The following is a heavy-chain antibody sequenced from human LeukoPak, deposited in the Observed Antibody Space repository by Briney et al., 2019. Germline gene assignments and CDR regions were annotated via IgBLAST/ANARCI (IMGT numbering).Heavy chain of an antibody. V-gene: IGHV3-69-1*01. J-gene: IGHJ4*02. Sequence: PGGSLRLSCEATGFTVSSYYMSWVRQAPGKGLEWVSSIVGSSSTYYADSLKGRFTISRDNAKNSLYLQMNSLRAEDTAVYYCARIGAGSSRDYWGQGTLVTVSS. D-gene: IGHD6-13*01. CDR3: ARIGAGSSRDY. CDR2: IVGSSST. CDR1: GFTVSSYY.